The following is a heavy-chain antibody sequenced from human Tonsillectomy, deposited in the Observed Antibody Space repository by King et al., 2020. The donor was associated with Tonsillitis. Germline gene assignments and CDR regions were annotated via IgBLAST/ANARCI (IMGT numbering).Heavy chain of an antibody. CDR2: ISPYNGVT. V-gene: IGHV1-18*04. Sequence: QLVQSGAEVKKPGASVTVSCKASGYTFFSYGITWVRQAARHGLEWMGWISPYNGVTRYAQNLQGRVTMTTDRSTSTAYMYLRSLSVDDTAVYYCAKDEEAKYDILTDYYPTPWDWGQGPLVPVSS. D-gene: IGHD3-9*01. CDR1: GYTFFSYG. J-gene: IGHJ4*02. CDR3: AKDEEAKYDILTDYYPTPWD.